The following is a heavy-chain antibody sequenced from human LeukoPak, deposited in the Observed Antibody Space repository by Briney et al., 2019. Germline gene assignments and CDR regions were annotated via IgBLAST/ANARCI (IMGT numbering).Heavy chain of an antibody. CDR2: IYYSGST. CDR3: ARDWGGQGYFDY. Sequence: SETLSLTCTVAGGSISSSSYYWGWIRQPPGKGLEWIGSIYYSGSTYYNPSLKSRVTISVDTSKNQFSLKLSSVTAADTAVYYCARDWGGQGYFDYWGQGTLVTVSS. J-gene: IGHJ4*02. V-gene: IGHV4-39*07. D-gene: IGHD3-16*01. CDR1: GGSISSSSYY.